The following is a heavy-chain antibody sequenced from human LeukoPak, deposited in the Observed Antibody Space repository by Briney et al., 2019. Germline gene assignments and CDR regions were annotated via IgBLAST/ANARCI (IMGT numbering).Heavy chain of an antibody. Sequence: SETLSLTCTVSGGSISSYYWSWIRQPPGKGLEWIGYIHYSGSTNYNPSLKSRVTISVDTSKNQFSLRLSSVTAADTAIYYCARDRSGFGPWGQGTLVTVSS. CDR1: GGSISSYY. V-gene: IGHV4-59*01. CDR3: ARDRSGFGP. J-gene: IGHJ5*01. CDR2: IHYSGST. D-gene: IGHD3-3*01.